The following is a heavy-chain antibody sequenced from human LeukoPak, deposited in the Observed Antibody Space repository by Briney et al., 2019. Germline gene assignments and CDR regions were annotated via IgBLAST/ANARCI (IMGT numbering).Heavy chain of an antibody. V-gene: IGHV4-59*13. J-gene: IGHJ4*02. Sequence: SETLSLTCTVSGGSISSYYWSWIRQPPGKGLEWIGYIYYSGSTNYNPSLKSRVTISVDTSKNQFSLNLSSVTAADTAVYYCARIDCSSTSCPVDYWGQGTLVTVS. CDR1: GGSISSYY. CDR2: IYYSGST. D-gene: IGHD2-2*01. CDR3: ARIDCSSTSCPVDY.